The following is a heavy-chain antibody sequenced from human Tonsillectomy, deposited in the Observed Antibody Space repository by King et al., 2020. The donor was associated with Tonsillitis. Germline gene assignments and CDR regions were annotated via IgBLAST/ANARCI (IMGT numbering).Heavy chain of an antibody. CDR3: ARRTYYYDSSGPITAFDI. CDR2: IKQDGSEK. Sequence: DVQLVESGGGVVQPGGSLRLSCVASGFTFSLYWMSWVRQAPGKGREWVANIKQDGSEKYYVDSVKGRVTLSRDNAKNSLYLQMNSLRAEDTAVYYCARRTYYYDSSGPITAFDIWGQGTMVTVSS. J-gene: IGHJ3*02. D-gene: IGHD3-22*01. V-gene: IGHV3-7*03. CDR1: GFTFSLYW.